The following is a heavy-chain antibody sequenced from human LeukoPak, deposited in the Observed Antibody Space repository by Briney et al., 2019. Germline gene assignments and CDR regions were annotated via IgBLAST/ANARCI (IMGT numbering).Heavy chain of an antibody. V-gene: IGHV1-69*13. CDR3: AGPPGATSFDY. Sequence: ASVKVSCKASGGTFSSYAISWVRQAPGQGLEWMGGIIPIFSTANYAQKFQGRVTITADESTSTAYMELSSLRSEDTAVYYCAGPPGATSFDYWGQGTLVTVSS. J-gene: IGHJ4*02. CDR1: GGTFSSYA. D-gene: IGHD1-26*01. CDR2: IIPIFSTA.